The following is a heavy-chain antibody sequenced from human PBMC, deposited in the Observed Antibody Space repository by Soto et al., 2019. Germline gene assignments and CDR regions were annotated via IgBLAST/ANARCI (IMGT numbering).Heavy chain of an antibody. CDR2: IKGEADGGTT. D-gene: IGHD3-22*01. V-gene: IGHV3-15*01. CDR1: GFTFSNAC. CDR3: TKGLSNGYYNFDY. Sequence: GGSLRLSCAASGFTFSNACMSWVRQAPGKGLEWVGRIKGEADGGTTDYAAPVKGRITISRDHSKDTLYLQMNSLKTEDTAVYYCTKGLSNGYYNFDYWGQGTPVTVSS. J-gene: IGHJ4*02.